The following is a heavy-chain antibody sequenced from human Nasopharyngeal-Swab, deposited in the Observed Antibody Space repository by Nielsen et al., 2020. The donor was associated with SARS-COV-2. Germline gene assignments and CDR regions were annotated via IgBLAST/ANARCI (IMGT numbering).Heavy chain of an antibody. J-gene: IGHJ6*03. CDR1: GGTFSSYA. CDR3: ARGGWLRRSYYYSYYYMDV. D-gene: IGHD5-12*01. CDR2: IIPIIDVA. V-gene: IGHV1-69*10. Sequence: SVKVSCKASGGTFSSYAISWVRQAPGQRLEWMGGIIPIIDVAKYGQKFQGRVAITADKSTSIAYMELRSLRSDDTGVYYCARGGWLRRSYYYSYYYMDVWGKGTTVSVSS.